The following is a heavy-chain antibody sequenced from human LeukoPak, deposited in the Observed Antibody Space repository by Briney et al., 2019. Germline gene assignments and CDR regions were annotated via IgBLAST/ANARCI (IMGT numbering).Heavy chain of an antibody. D-gene: IGHD6-25*01. CDR3: ARERPGSASAFDS. CDR1: GFTFSSYW. Sequence: GGSLRLSCAASGFTFSSYWMSWVRQAPGKGLEWVANIKQDGSEKYYVDSVKGRVTISRDNAKNSLHLQMNSLRAEDTAVYYCARERPGSASAFDSWGQGTLVTVSS. J-gene: IGHJ4*02. CDR2: IKQDGSEK. V-gene: IGHV3-7*01.